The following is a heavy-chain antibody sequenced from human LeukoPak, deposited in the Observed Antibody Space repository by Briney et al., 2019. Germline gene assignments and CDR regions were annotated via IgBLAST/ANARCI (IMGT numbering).Heavy chain of an antibody. CDR3: AKVSDYYDSSGYLDY. D-gene: IGHD3-22*01. CDR1: GFTFSSYG. Sequence: GRSLRLSCAASGFTFSSYGMHWVRRAPGKGLEWVAVISYDGSNKYYADSVKGRFTISRDNSKNTLYLQMNSLRAEDTAVYYCAKVSDYYDSSGYLDYWGQGTLVTVSS. CDR2: ISYDGSNK. V-gene: IGHV3-30*18. J-gene: IGHJ4*02.